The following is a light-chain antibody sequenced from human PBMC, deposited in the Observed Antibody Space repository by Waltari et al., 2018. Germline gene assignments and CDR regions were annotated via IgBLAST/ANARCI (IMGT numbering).Light chain of an antibody. V-gene: IGLV2-11*01. CDR3: CSYAGSYFYV. Sequence: QSALTQPRSVSGSPGPSVTLSCTATSSDVGAYDYVSWYQQHPGKAPKLMIYDVDKRPSGVPDRFSGSKYGDTASLTISGLQTEDEADYYCCSYAGSYFYVFGFGTKVTVL. J-gene: IGLJ1*01. CDR2: DVD. CDR1: SSDVGAYDY.